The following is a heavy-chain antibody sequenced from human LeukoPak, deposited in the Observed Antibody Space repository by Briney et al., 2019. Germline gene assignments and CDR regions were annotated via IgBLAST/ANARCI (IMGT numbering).Heavy chain of an antibody. J-gene: IGHJ3*01. CDR2: IYSSGNT. CDR3: ARGGGGSFYGNGFDL. CDR1: GGSISDNY. D-gene: IGHD2-15*01. Sequence: PSETLSLTCTVSGGSISDNYWSWIRQPAGKGLEWIGRIYSSGNTYCNPSLNSRVTISVDKSLMQFSLDLTSVTAADTAVYYCARGGGGSFYGNGFDLWGQGTTVTVSS. V-gene: IGHV4-4*07.